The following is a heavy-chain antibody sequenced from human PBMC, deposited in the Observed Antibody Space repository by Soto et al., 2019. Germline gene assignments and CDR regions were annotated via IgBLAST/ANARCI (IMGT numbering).Heavy chain of an antibody. Sequence: EVQLVESGGALVQPGGSLRLSCAASRFTFSTYEMNWVRQAPGKGLEWVSYISTSGSTVYYADSVKGRFTISRDNTRNSLYLQMNSLRDEDTAVYYCAKGILVKPPGTRAFDIWGQGTMVIVSS. V-gene: IGHV3-48*03. J-gene: IGHJ3*02. D-gene: IGHD6-13*01. CDR2: ISTSGSTV. CDR1: RFTFSTYE. CDR3: AKGILVKPPGTRAFDI.